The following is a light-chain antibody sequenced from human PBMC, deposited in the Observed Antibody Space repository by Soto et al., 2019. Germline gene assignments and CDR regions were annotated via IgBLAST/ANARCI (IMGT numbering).Light chain of an antibody. CDR3: SSYTSSSTWV. V-gene: IGLV2-14*01. J-gene: IGLJ3*02. CDR2: EVS. Sequence: QAASVSGYPGQSITISCTGTSSDVGGYNYVSWYQQHPGKAPKLMIYEVSNRPSGVSNRFSGSKSGNTASLTISGLQAEDEADYYCSSYTSSSTWVFGGGTKLTVL. CDR1: SSDVGGYNY.